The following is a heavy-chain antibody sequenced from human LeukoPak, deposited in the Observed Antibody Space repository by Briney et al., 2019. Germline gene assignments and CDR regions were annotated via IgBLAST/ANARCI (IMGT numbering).Heavy chain of an antibody. CDR1: GGSFSGYY. CDR3: ARPHSTFFDQDAAYYFDY. Sequence: SETLSLTCAVYGGSFSGYYWSWIRQPPGKGLEWIGEINHSGSTNYNPSLKSRVTISVDTSKNHFSLKLSSVTAADTAVYYCARPHSTFFDQDAAYYFDYWGQGTLVTVSS. V-gene: IGHV4-34*01. CDR2: INHSGST. J-gene: IGHJ4*02. D-gene: IGHD3-9*01.